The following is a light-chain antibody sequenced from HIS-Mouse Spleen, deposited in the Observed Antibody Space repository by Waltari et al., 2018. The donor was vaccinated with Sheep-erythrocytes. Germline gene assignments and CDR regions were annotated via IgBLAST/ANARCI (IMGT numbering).Light chain of an antibody. Sequence: QSALTQPASVSGSPGQSITISCTGTSSDVGGYNYVSWYQQHPGKAPKLMIYEVSKRPSWVSNRLSGSKSGNTASLTISGLQAEDEADYYCSSYTSSSTLVFGGGTKLTVL. J-gene: IGLJ2*01. CDR2: EVS. CDR1: SSDVGGYNY. V-gene: IGLV2-14*01. CDR3: SSYTSSSTLV.